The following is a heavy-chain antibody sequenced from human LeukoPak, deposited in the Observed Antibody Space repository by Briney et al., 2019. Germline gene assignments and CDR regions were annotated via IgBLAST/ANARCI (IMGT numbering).Heavy chain of an antibody. D-gene: IGHD3-10*01. J-gene: IGHJ3*02. Sequence: GGSLRLSCAASGFTFSSYAMHWVRQAPGKGLEWVAVISYDGSNKYYADSVKGRFTISRDNSKYTLYLQMNSLTAEDTAVYYCSKTFGEFSVTAFDIWGQGTMVTVSS. CDR3: SKTFGEFSVTAFDI. CDR1: GFTFSSYA. CDR2: ISYDGSNK. V-gene: IGHV3-30-3*02.